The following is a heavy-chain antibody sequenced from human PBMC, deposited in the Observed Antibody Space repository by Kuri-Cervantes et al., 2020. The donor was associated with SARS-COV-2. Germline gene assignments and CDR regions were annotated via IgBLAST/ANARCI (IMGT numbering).Heavy chain of an antibody. Sequence: ESLKISCKGSGYSFTSYWIGWVRQMPGKGLEWMGIIYPGDSDTRYSPSFQGQVTISADKSISTAYLQWSSLKASDTAMYYCARRGGVVTAYYYYGMDVWGQGTTVTVSS. J-gene: IGHJ6*02. CDR1: GYSFTSYW. D-gene: IGHD2-21*02. V-gene: IGHV5-51*01. CDR2: IYPGDSDT. CDR3: ARRGGVVTAYYYYGMDV.